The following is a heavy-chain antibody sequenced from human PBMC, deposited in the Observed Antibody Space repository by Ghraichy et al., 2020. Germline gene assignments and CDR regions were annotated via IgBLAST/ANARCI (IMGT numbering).Heavy chain of an antibody. CDR2: ISGYNGDT. Sequence: ASVKVSCKASGYAFTTYGIGWVRQAPGQGLEWMGWISGYNGDTNYALKIQDRVIMTTDTSTDTFFMELRSLTSDDTAVYFCARGASSSPNYYFDFWGQGTLVTVSS. J-gene: IGHJ4*02. CDR1: GYAFTTYG. CDR3: ARGASSSPNYYFDF. D-gene: IGHD6-13*01. V-gene: IGHV1-18*01.